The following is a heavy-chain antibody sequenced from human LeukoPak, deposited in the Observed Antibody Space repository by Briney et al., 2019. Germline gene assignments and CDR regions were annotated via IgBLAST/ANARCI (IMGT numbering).Heavy chain of an antibody. Sequence: SETLSLTCTVSGGSITSNSYYWGWIRQPPGKGLEWLGSVHYSRSTCHNPSLKSRATLSVDTSKNQFSLRLSSVTAADTAVYYCARLDWGSGGSGSFDYWGQGTLVTVSS. CDR1: GGSITSNSYY. CDR2: VHYSRST. V-gene: IGHV4-39*01. D-gene: IGHD7-27*01. CDR3: ARLDWGSGGSGSFDY. J-gene: IGHJ4*02.